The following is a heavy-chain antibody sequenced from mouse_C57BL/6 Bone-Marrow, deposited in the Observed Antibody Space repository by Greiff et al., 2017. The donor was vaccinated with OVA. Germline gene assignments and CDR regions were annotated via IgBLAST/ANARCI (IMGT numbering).Heavy chain of an antibody. CDR3: ARGGVVVDY. V-gene: IGHV1-26*01. CDR2: INPNNGGT. Sequence: VQLKRSGPELVKPGASVKISCKASGYTFTDYYMNWVKQSHGKSLEWIGDINPNNGGTSYNQKFKGKATLTVDKSSSTAYMELRSLTSEDSAVYYCARGGVVVDYWGQGTTLTVSS. J-gene: IGHJ2*01. D-gene: IGHD1-1*01. CDR1: GYTFTDYY.